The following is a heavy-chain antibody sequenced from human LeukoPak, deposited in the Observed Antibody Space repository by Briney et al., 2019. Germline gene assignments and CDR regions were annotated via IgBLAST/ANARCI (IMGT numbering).Heavy chain of an antibody. Sequence: SSETLSLTCTLSSGSMSSYYWSWIRQPPGKGLEWFGIIYHSGSTYYNPSLKSRVTISVDTSKNQFSLKLSSVTAADTAVYYCARVSGRFTWYFDLWGRGTLVTVSS. CDR3: ARVSGRFTWYFDL. CDR2: IYHSGST. J-gene: IGHJ2*01. V-gene: IGHV4-59*08. CDR1: SGSMSSYY.